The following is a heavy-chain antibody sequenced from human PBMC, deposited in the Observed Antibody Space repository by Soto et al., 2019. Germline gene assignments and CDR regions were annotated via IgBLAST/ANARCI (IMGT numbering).Heavy chain of an antibody. CDR1: GFTFGYYY. D-gene: IGHD2-2*01. J-gene: IGHJ4*02. CDR3: ARDNQGTPLDY. Sequence: GGSLRLSCAASGFTFGYYYMSWVRQAPGKGLEWLSYISSSSSSPYINYADSVKGRFTISRDNTKNSLYLQMNNLRAEDTAVYYCARDNQGTPLDYWGQGTPVTAPQ. CDR2: ISSSSSSPYI. V-gene: IGHV3-11*06.